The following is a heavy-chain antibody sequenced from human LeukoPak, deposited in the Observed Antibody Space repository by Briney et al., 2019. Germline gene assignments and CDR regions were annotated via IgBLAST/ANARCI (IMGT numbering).Heavy chain of an antibody. CDR2: ISVYNGNT. D-gene: IGHD1-26*01. Sequence: ASVKVSCKTSGYSFSSFGMSWVRQAPGQGLEWMGWISVYNGNTKYAQKVQDRVTMTTDTSTSTVYMELRSLRSDDTAVYYCARGQWGDSFDIWGQGTVVSVSS. V-gene: IGHV1-18*01. CDR1: GYSFSSFG. J-gene: IGHJ3*02. CDR3: ARGQWGDSFDI.